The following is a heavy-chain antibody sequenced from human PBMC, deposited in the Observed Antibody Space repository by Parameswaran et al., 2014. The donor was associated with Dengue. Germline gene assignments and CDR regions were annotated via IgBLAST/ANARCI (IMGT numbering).Heavy chain of an antibody. J-gene: IGHJ4*02. Sequence: WVRQAPGQRLEWMAWIYGGNGNTKFSQKFQGRVTITRDTSASTAYMELRSLRSEDTAVYYCARVGGTDDYGGDSIYNYFDYWGQGTLVTVSS. CDR3: ARVGGTDDYGGDSIYNYFDY. V-gene: IGHV1-3*01. CDR2: IYGGNGNT. D-gene: IGHD4-23*01.